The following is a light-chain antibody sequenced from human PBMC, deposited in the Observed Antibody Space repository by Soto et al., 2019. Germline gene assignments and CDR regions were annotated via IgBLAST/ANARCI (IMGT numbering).Light chain of an antibody. CDR3: SSFASSSTVV. Sequence: QSALTQPASVSGSPGQSITISCTGTISDIGSYYYVSWYQHHPGKAPHLIIYGVTNRPSGVSSRFSGSKSGNTASLTISGLQAEDEADYYCSSFASSSTVVFGGGTQLIVL. CDR2: GVT. V-gene: IGLV2-14*01. J-gene: IGLJ3*02. CDR1: ISDIGSYYY.